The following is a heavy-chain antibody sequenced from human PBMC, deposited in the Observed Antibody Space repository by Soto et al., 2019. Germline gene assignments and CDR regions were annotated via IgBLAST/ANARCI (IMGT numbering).Heavy chain of an antibody. CDR1: GYTFTTFV. D-gene: IGHD3-22*01. CDR2: IAPYNGVT. J-gene: IGHJ4*02. Sequence: ASVKVSCKASGYTFTTFVITWVRQPPGQGLEWMGWIAPYNGVTNYAQSFQDRFTMTTDTSTRTGYMELRRLRYDDTAVYYCARDSGYSGRYFDDWGQGTLVTVSS. V-gene: IGHV1-18*01. CDR3: ARDSGYSGRYFDD.